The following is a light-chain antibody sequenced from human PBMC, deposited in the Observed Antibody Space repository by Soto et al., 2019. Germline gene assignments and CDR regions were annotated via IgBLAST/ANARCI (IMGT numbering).Light chain of an antibody. CDR2: GAS. V-gene: IGKV3-15*01. J-gene: IGKJ4*01. CDR1: QSISSN. CDR3: QQYNTWPPLT. Sequence: EIVMTQSPATLSVSPGERATLSCRASQSISSNVAWYQHKPDQAPRLLIHGASTRATGIPARFSGSGSGTEFTLTISGLQSEDFAVYYCQQYNTWPPLTFGGGTKVEIK.